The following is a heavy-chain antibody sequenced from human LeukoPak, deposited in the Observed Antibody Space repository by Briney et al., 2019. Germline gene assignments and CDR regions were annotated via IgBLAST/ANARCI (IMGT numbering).Heavy chain of an antibody. CDR3: ARALLWFGEPSHIDY. J-gene: IGHJ4*02. Sequence: SVEVSYKASGYTFTSYGISWVRQAPGQGLEWMGWITAYNDNTNYAQKLQGRVTMTTDTSTSTAYMELRSPRSDDTAVYYCARALLWFGEPSHIDYWGQGTLVTASS. V-gene: IGHV1-18*01. CDR2: ITAYNDNT. CDR1: GYTFTSYG. D-gene: IGHD3-10*01.